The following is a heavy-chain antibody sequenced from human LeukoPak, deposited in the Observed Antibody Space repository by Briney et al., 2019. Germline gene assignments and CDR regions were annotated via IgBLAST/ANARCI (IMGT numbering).Heavy chain of an antibody. D-gene: IGHD4-17*01. V-gene: IGHV4-59*01. CDR2: IYYSGST. J-gene: IGHJ5*02. CDR1: GGSISSYY. CDR3: AISGTVLNWFDP. Sequence: PSETLSLTCTVSGGSISSYYWSWIRQPPGKGLEWIGYIYYSGSTNYNPSLKSRVTISVDTSKNQFSLKLSSVTAADTAVYYCAISGTVLNWFDPWGQGTLVTVSS.